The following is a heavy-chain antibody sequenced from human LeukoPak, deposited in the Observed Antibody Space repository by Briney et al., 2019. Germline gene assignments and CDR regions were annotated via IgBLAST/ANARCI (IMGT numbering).Heavy chain of an antibody. CDR2: VYYSGSA. CDR1: GGSMNNYY. D-gene: IGHD3-22*01. V-gene: IGHV4-59*01. CDR3: ARGGTPITMIVVESNWFDP. J-gene: IGHJ5*02. Sequence: SETLSLTCSVSGGSMNNYYWSWIRQPPGKGLEWIGNVYYSGSADSNPSLKSRVTMSVDTSKNQFSMKLSSVTAADTAVYYCARGGTPITMIVVESNWFDPWGQGTRVTVSS.